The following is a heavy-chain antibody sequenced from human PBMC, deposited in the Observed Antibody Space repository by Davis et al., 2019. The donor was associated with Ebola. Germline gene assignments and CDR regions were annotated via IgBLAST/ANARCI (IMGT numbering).Heavy chain of an antibody. J-gene: IGHJ5*02. D-gene: IGHD5-12*01. V-gene: IGHV1-3*01. CDR3: ARGVTGYTDWLDP. Sequence: AASVKVSCKASGYTFTRYTVHWVRQAPGQRLEWMGWINADNDNTKYSEKFQGRVTITRDTAATTAYMELSSLRFEDTAVYYCARGVTGYTDWLDPWGQGTLVTVSS. CDR2: INADNDNT. CDR1: GYTFTRYT.